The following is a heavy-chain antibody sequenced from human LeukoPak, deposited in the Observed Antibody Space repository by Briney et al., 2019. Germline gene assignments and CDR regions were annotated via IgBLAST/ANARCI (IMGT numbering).Heavy chain of an antibody. CDR2: INHSGST. CDR3: ARDGSGDFWSASIYYYYYGMDV. J-gene: IGHJ6*02. CDR1: GGSFSGYY. V-gene: IGHV4-34*01. D-gene: IGHD3-3*01. Sequence: SETQSLTCAVYGGSFSGYYWSWIRQPPGKGLEWIGEINHSGSTNYNPSLKSRVTISVDTSKNQFSLKLSSVTAADTAVYYCARDGSGDFWSASIYYYYYGMDVWGQGTTVTVSS.